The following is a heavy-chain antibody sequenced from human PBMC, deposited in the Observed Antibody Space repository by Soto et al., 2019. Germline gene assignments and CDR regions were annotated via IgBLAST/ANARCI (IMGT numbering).Heavy chain of an antibody. CDR2: ISWNSGSI. CDR1: GFIFAKYG. J-gene: IGHJ4*02. CDR3: VRDTSSGWHLKDH. V-gene: IGHV3-9*01. D-gene: IGHD3-9*01. Sequence: QLVESGGGVVQPGRSLRLSCAASGFIFAKYGMHWVRQIPGRGLEWVSGISWNSGSIGYAESVKGRFTIFRDNAKNSLYLEMNSLRQEDTALYYCVRDTSSGWHLKDHWGQGVQVSVSS.